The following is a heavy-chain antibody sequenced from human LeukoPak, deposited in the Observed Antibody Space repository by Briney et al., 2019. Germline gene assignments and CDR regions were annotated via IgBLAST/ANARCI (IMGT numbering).Heavy chain of an antibody. V-gene: IGHV4-34*01. CDR3: ARGQGNYYDSSGYYFDY. CDR1: GGSFSGYY. J-gene: IGHJ4*02. CDR2: INHSGST. D-gene: IGHD3-22*01. Sequence: PSETLSLTCAVYGGSFSGYYWSWIRQPPGKGLEWIGEINHSGSTNYNPSLKSRVTISVDTSKNQFSLKLSSVTAADTAVYYCARGQGNYYDSSGYYFDYWGQGTLVTVSS.